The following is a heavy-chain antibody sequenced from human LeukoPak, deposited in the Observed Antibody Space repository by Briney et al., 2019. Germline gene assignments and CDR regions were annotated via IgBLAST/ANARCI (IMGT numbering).Heavy chain of an antibody. V-gene: IGHV3-30-3*01. J-gene: IGHJ4*02. Sequence: GGSLRLSCAASGFTFSSYAMHWVRQAPGKGLEWVAVISYDGSNKYYADSVKGRFTISRDNSKNTLYLQMNSLRAEDTAVYYCAREDTVTGLDYWGQGTLVTVSS. CDR3: AREDTVTGLDY. D-gene: IGHD4-17*01. CDR1: GFTFSSYA. CDR2: ISYDGSNK.